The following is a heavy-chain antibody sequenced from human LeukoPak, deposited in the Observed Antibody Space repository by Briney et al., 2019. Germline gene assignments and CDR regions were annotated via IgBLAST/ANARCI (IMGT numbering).Heavy chain of an antibody. V-gene: IGHV4-59*08. CDR2: VYYSGST. J-gene: IGHJ4*02. Sequence: SSETLSLTCIVSGGSIGSYYWSWIRQPPGKGLEWIGYVYYSGSTNYNPSLKSRVTISVDTSKNHFSLKLNSVTAADTAVYYCARLPYDFWEGYYFDYWGQGTLVSVSS. CDR3: ARLPYDFWEGYYFDY. D-gene: IGHD3-3*01. CDR1: GGSIGSYY.